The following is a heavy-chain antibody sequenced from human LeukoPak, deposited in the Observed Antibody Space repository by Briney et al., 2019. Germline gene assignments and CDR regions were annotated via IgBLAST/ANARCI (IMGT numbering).Heavy chain of an antibody. J-gene: IGHJ6*02. CDR2: IYTSGST. Sequence: SETLSLTCTVSGGSISSYYWSWIRQPAGKGLEWIGRIYTSGSTNYNPSLKSRVTMSVDTSKNQFSLRLSSVTAADTAVYYCARESSGWSGYYYGMDVWGQGTTVTVSS. CDR1: GGSISSYY. V-gene: IGHV4-4*07. D-gene: IGHD6-19*01. CDR3: ARESSGWSGYYYGMDV.